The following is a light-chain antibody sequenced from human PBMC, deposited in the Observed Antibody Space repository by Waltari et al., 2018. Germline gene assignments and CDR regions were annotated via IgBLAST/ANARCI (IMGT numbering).Light chain of an antibody. CDR3: SSYTSSYTYV. CDR1: SSNVGGYNY. V-gene: IGLV2-14*03. Sequence: QSALTQPASVSGSPGQSITISCTVTSSNVGGYNYFSWYQQHPSKAPKLILFHVSDRPSGVSNRFSGSKSGNTASLTISGLQTEDEADYYCSSYTSSYTYVFGTGTKITVL. J-gene: IGLJ1*01. CDR2: HVS.